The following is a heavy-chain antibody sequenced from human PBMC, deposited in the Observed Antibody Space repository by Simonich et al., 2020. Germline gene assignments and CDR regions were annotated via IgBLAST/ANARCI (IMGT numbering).Heavy chain of an antibody. CDR1: GFTFSSYS. CDR2: ISSSSSYI. V-gene: IGHV3-21*01. Sequence: EVQLVESGGGLVKPGGSLRLSCAASGFTFSSYSMNWSRQVPWKGVEWASSISSSSSYIYYADSVKGRFTSSRDNAKNSLYLQMNSLRAEDTAVYYCARGIVGASGAFDIWGQGTMVTVSS. D-gene: IGHD1-26*01. CDR3: ARGIVGASGAFDI. J-gene: IGHJ3*02.